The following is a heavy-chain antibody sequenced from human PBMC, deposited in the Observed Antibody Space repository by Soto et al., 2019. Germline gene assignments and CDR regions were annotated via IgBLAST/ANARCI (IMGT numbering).Heavy chain of an antibody. J-gene: IGHJ1*01. Sequence: QVQLVQSGPEVMKPGSSVKVSCKTPGGTFSNYLINWVRQAPGQGLEWMGRIIPILLRTDYTQNFQGRLTITADKSTNTAYLDLSGLRSEDAAVYYCAEGYSDGGLTQGFRHWGQGTRLIVSS. V-gene: IGHV1-69*02. CDR2: IIPILLRT. CDR3: AEGYSDGGLTQGFRH. CDR1: GGTFSNYL. D-gene: IGHD2-15*01.